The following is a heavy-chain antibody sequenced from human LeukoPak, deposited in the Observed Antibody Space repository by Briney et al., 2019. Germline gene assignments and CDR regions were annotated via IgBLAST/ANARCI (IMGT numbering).Heavy chain of an antibody. J-gene: IGHJ4*02. V-gene: IGHV4-34*01. CDR3: ARGGGPMERRFFRSDY. D-gene: IGHD1-1*01. Sequence: SETLSLTCAVYGGSFSGYYWSWIRQPPGKGLEWIGEINHSGSTNYNPSLKSRVTISVDTSKNQFSLKLSSVTAADTAVYYCARGGGPMERRFFRSDYWGQGTLSPSPQ. CDR1: GGSFSGYY. CDR2: INHSGST.